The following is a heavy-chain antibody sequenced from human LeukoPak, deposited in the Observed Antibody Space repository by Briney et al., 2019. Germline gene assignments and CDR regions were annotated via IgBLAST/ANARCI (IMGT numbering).Heavy chain of an antibody. Sequence: GGSLRLSCAASGFTFSSYSMNWVRQAPGKGLEWVSSISSSSSYIYYADSVKGRFTISRGNAKNSLYLQMNSLRAEDTAVYYCARVDRGVAAAASVIWGQGTMVTVSS. D-gene: IGHD6-13*01. CDR3: ARVDRGVAAAASVI. J-gene: IGHJ3*02. CDR1: GFTFSSYS. V-gene: IGHV3-21*01. CDR2: ISSSSSYI.